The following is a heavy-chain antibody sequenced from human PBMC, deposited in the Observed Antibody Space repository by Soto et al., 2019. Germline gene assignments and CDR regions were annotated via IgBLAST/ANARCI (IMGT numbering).Heavy chain of an antibody. V-gene: IGHV1-58*01. J-gene: IGHJ4*02. D-gene: IGHD2-15*01. CDR2: IVVGSGNT. Sequence: GASVKVSCKASGLTFTSSAVQWVRQARGQRLEWIGWIVVGSGNTNYAQKFQERVTITRDMSTSTAYMELSSLRSEDTAVYYCAAPAFYCSGGSCYDYFDYWGQGTLVTVSS. CDR3: AAPAFYCSGGSCYDYFDY. CDR1: GLTFTSSA.